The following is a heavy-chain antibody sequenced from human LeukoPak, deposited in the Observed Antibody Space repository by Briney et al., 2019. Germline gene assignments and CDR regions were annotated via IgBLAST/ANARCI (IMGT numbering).Heavy chain of an antibody. V-gene: IGHV2-5*01. CDR1: DFSLSTPGMG. Sequence: SGPTLVNPTQTLTLTCTFSDFSLSTPGMGVGWIRQPPGKALEWLAFIYYNDDKRYSPSLMSRLTITRDTSKNQVVLAMTNMDPVDTATYYCAHLVVTIDWRSYFDYWGQGALVTVSS. D-gene: IGHD3-9*01. CDR3: AHLVVTIDWRSYFDY. J-gene: IGHJ4*02. CDR2: IYYNDDK.